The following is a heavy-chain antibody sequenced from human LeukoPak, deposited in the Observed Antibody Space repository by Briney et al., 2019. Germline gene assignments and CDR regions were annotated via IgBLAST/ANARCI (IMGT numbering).Heavy chain of an antibody. D-gene: IGHD3-22*01. Sequence: GGSLRLSCAASGFTFSSYEMNWVRQAPGKGLEWVSYISSSGSTIYYADSVKGRFTISRDNAKNSLCLQMNSLRAEDTAVYYCARLDYYDSTSSDYWGQGTLVTVSS. CDR2: ISSSGSTI. V-gene: IGHV3-48*03. CDR1: GFTFSSYE. J-gene: IGHJ4*02. CDR3: ARLDYYDSTSSDY.